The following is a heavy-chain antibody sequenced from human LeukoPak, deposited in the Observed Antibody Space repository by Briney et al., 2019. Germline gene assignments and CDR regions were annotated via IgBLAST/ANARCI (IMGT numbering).Heavy chain of an antibody. V-gene: IGHV3-30-3*01. CDR1: GFTFSGYA. D-gene: IGHD3-3*02. CDR2: ISYDGSNK. J-gene: IGHJ4*02. CDR3: AREHYYFDY. Sequence: GGSLRLSCAASGFTFSGYAMHWVRQAPGKGLEWVAVISYDGSNKYYADSVKGRFTISRDNSKNTLYLQMNSLRAEDTAVYYCAREHYYFDYWGQGTLITVSS.